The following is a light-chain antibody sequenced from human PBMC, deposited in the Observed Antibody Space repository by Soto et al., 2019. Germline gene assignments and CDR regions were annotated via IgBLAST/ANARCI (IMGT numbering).Light chain of an antibody. Sequence: QSVLTQPPSASGTPGQRVTISCSGSSSNIGSNYVYWYQQLPGTAPKLLIYRNNQRPSGVPDRFSGSKSRTSASLAISGLRSEDEADYYCAAWDDSLSALFGGGTKLTVL. CDR2: RNN. CDR1: SSNIGSNY. V-gene: IGLV1-47*01. J-gene: IGLJ2*01. CDR3: AAWDDSLSAL.